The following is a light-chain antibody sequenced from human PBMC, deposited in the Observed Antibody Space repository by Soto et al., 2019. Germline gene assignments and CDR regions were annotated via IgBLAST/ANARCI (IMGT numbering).Light chain of an antibody. V-gene: IGLV2-14*01. CDR3: SSYTTSTTQV. CDR1: SSDVGSYNY. CDR2: EVR. Sequence: QSALTQPASVSGSPGQSITISCTGTSSDVGSYNYVSWYQQHPGKAPKLMIYEVRNRTSGVSDRFSGSKSGKTASLTIFGLQADDEADYYCSSYTTSTTQVFGGGTKLTVL. J-gene: IGLJ2*01.